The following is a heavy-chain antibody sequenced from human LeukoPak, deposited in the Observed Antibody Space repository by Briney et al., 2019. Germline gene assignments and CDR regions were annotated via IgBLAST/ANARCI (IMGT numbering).Heavy chain of an antibody. Sequence: GASVKVSCKASGYTFTGYFIHWARQAPGQGLEWMGWINPNSGGTNYAQKFQGRVTMTRDTSISTAYMELSRLRSDDTAVYYCARVTESYGSGRRHNYYYYYMDVWGKGTTVTISS. J-gene: IGHJ6*03. V-gene: IGHV1-2*02. CDR1: GYTFTGYF. CDR3: ARVTESYGSGRRHNYYYYYMDV. CDR2: INPNSGGT. D-gene: IGHD3-10*01.